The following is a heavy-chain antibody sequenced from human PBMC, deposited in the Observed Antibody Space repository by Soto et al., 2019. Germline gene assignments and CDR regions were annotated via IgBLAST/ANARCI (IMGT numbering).Heavy chain of an antibody. J-gene: IGHJ6*04. Sequence: QITLKESSPTLVKPTQTLTLTCSFSGFSLYTAGVGVGGIRQPPGKALEWLALLYWDDTRRYNPSLKNTLTIAKDTSENQVVLTVTDMGPVDTGTYFCAHYTTDTYFDVWGKGATVTVSS. CDR2: LYWDDTR. CDR3: AHYTTDTYFDV. V-gene: IGHV2-5*02. D-gene: IGHD1-1*01. CDR1: GFSLYTAGVG.